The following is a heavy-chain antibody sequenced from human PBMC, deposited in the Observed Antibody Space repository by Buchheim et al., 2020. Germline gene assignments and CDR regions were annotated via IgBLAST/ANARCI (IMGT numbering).Heavy chain of an antibody. D-gene: IGHD6-19*01. Sequence: QVTLKESGPALVKPTQTLTLTCTFSGFSLSTSGMRVSWIRQPPGKALEWLARIDWDDDKFYSTSLKTRLTISKDTSKNQVVLTMTNMGPVDTATYYCARDLLTYSSGWLDYWGQGTL. CDR3: ARDLLTYSSGWLDY. V-gene: IGHV2-70*04. CDR2: IDWDDDK. CDR1: GFSLSTSGMR. J-gene: IGHJ4*02.